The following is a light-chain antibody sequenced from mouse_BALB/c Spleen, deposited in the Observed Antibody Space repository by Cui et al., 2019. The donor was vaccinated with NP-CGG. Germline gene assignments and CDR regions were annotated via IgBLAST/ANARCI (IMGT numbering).Light chain of an antibody. J-gene: IGLJ1*01. Sequence: QAVVTQEYALTTSPGETVTLNCRLSTGAVTTSNYANWVQEKPDHLFTGLIGGTNNRAPGVPARFSGSLIGDKAALTITGAQTEDEAIYFCALWYSNHWVFGGGTKLTVL. CDR3: ALWYSNHWV. CDR2: GTN. V-gene: IGLV1*01. CDR1: TGAVTTSNY.